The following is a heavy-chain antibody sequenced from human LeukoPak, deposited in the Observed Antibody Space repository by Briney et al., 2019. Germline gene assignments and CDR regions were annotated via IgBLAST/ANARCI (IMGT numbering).Heavy chain of an antibody. CDR1: GYTLTGYY. CDR3: ARVPDYYDEHYRDC. V-gene: IGHV1-2*02. D-gene: IGHD3-22*01. CDR2: INPNSGGT. Sequence: GASVKVSCKASGYTLTGYYMHWVRQAPGQGLEWMGWINPNSGGTNYAQKFQGRVTMTRDTSISTAYMELSRLRSDDTAVYYCARVPDYYDEHYRDCRGQGTLVTVSS. J-gene: IGHJ4*02.